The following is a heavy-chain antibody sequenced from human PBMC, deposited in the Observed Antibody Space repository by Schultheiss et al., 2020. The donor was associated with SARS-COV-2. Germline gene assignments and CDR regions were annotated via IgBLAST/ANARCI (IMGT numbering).Heavy chain of an antibody. V-gene: IGHV3-23*01. J-gene: IGHJ3*02. Sequence: GGSLRLSCAASGFSFSNYGMHWVRQAPGKGLEWVSGISASGDSVYYAGSVKGRFTVSRDNSMTTLWLQMNSLAAGDTAVYYCAKVLRGIYPTDACDIWGQGTMVTVSS. CDR2: ISASGDSV. CDR3: AKVLRGIYPTDACDI. CDR1: GFSFSNYG. D-gene: IGHD1-14*01.